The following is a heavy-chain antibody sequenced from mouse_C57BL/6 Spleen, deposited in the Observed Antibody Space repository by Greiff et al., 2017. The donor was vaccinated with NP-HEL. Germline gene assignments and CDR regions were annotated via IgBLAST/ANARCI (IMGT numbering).Heavy chain of an antibody. CDR3: ARSDYYGSREGAMDY. CDR1: GYSFTGYY. Sequence: VQLLQSGPELVKPGASVKISCTASGYSFTGYYMNWVKQSPEKSLEWIGEITPSTGGTTSNQKLKAKATLTVDKSSSTAYMKLKSLTSDDSAVDDCARSDYYGSREGAMDYWGQGTSVTVSS. J-gene: IGHJ4*01. D-gene: IGHD1-1*01. V-gene: IGHV1-42*01. CDR2: ITPSTGGT.